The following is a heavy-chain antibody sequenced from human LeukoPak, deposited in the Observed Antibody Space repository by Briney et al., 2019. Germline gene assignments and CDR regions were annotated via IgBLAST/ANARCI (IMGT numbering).Heavy chain of an antibody. CDR2: ISGSGGST. CDR3: AKWTTRGYSGYAKD. Sequence: GGSLRLSCAASGFTFSSYAMSWVRQAPGKGLEWVSAISGSGGSTYYADSVKGRFTISRDNSKNTLYLQMNSLRAEDTAVYYCAKWTTRGYSGYAKDWSQGTLVTVSP. D-gene: IGHD5-12*01. CDR1: GFTFSSYA. J-gene: IGHJ4*02. V-gene: IGHV3-23*01.